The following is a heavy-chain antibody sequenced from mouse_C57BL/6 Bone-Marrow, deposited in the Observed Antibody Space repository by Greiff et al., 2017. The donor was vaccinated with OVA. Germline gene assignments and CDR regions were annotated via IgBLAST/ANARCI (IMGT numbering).Heavy chain of an antibody. D-gene: IGHD2-4*01. V-gene: IGHV1-82*01. J-gene: IGHJ1*03. Sequence: QVQLQQSGPELVKPGASVKISCKASGYAFSSSRMNWVKQRPGKGLEWIGRIYPGDGDTNYNGKFKGKATLTADKSSRTAYMQLSSLTSEDSAVYFCARDDYGWYFDVWGTGTTVTVSS. CDR3: ARDDYGWYFDV. CDR2: IYPGDGDT. CDR1: GYAFSSSR.